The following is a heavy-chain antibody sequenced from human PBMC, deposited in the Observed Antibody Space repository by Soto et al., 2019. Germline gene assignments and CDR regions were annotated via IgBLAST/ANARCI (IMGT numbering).Heavy chain of an antibody. D-gene: IGHD5-18*01. V-gene: IGHV3-23*01. CDR2: ITASDGSA. Sequence: EEQLLESGGGLVQPGGSLRISCAASGFTFSTYAMTWVRQAPGKGLERISSITASDGSAYYADSVKGRFTISRDNPMNTLYLQMNSLRAEDTAVYYCARGGYSYGHWGQGTLVTVSS. J-gene: IGHJ4*02. CDR3: ARGGYSYGH. CDR1: GFTFSTYA.